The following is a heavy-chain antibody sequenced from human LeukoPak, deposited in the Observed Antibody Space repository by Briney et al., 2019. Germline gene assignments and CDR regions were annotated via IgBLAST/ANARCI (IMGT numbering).Heavy chain of an antibody. V-gene: IGHV3-53*05. D-gene: IGHD3-22*01. Sequence: GGSLRLSCAASGFTVSSNYMSWVRQAPGKGLEWVSAISGSGGSTYYADSVKGRFTISRDNSKNTLYLQMNSLRAEDTAVYYCAKPYYYDSSGWVDYWGQGTLVTVSS. CDR1: GFTVSSNY. CDR3: AKPYYYDSSGWVDY. J-gene: IGHJ4*02. CDR2: ISGSGGST.